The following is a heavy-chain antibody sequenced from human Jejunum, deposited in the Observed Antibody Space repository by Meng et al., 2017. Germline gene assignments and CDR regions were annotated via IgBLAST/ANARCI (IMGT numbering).Heavy chain of an antibody. CDR3: ARYGGSGSYWHFDP. V-gene: IGHV4-34*01. CDR2: INHSGST. J-gene: IGHJ2*01. CDR1: GGSLSGYY. Sequence: QVQLQQWGAGLLKPSETLSLTCSVYGGSLSGYYWTWIRQPPGKGLEWIGEINHSGSTNYNPSLKSRVTMSIDTSKIQFSLKLSSVTAADAAVYYCARYGGSGSYWHFDPWGRGTLVTVSS. D-gene: IGHD3-10*01.